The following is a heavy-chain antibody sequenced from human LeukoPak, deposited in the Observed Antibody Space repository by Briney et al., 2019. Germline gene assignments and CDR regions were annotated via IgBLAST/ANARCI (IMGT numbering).Heavy chain of an antibody. CDR2: MYYSGST. J-gene: IGHJ4*02. V-gene: IGHV4-39*01. Sequence: SETLSLTCTVSGGSISSSGYYWVWIRQPPGKGLEWIGSMYYSGSTNYNPSVKSRVTISADTSRNQFSLNLSSVTAADTAVYYCYTTSGGRPHWGQRTVVTDSS. CDR3: YTTSGGRPH. CDR1: GGSISSSGYY. D-gene: IGHD2-2*02.